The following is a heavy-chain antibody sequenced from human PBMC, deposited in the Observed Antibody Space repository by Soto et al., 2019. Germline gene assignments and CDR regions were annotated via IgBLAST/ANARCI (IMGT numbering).Heavy chain of an antibody. Sequence: QVQLVESGGGVVQPGRSLRLSCAASGFTFSSYGMHWVRQAPGKGLEWVAVISYDGSNKYYADSVKGRFTITRDNSKNTLYLQMNSLRAEDTAVYYCAKPGSSTSHGGYGMDVCGQGTTVTVSS. J-gene: IGHJ6*02. CDR1: GFTFSSYG. V-gene: IGHV3-30*18. CDR2: ISYDGSNK. CDR3: AKPGSSTSHGGYGMDV. D-gene: IGHD2-2*01.